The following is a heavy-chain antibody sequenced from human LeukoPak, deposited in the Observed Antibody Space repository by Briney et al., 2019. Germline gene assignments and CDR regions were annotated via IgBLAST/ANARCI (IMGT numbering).Heavy chain of an antibody. V-gene: IGHV3-23*01. CDR1: GFTFSSYA. Sequence: PGGSLRLSCAASGFTFSSYAMSWVRQAPGKGLEWVSGISGSGVSTYYADSVRGRFTISRDNSKKTLHLQMNSLRDEDTAEYYCASLWEFVALPSLDVWGKGTTVTVSS. J-gene: IGHJ6*04. CDR2: ISGSGVST. D-gene: IGHD3-10*01. CDR3: ASLWEFVALPSLDV.